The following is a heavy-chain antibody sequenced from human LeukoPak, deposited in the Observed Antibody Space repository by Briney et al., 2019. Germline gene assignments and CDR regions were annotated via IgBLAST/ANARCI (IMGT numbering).Heavy chain of an antibody. Sequence: GGSLRFSGAACGFTFSSYTMSWVRQAPGKGLEWVSGITGSGGSTDYADSVKGRYTISRDNSKNTVYLQMNSLRGEDTALYYCARAYGFTDSWGQG. CDR1: GFTFSSYT. D-gene: IGHD3-10*01. CDR2: ITGSGGST. J-gene: IGHJ5*02. CDR3: ARAYGFTDS. V-gene: IGHV3-23*01.